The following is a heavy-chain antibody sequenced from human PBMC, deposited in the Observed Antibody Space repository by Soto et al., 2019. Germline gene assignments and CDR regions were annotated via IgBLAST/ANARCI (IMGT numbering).Heavy chain of an antibody. D-gene: IGHD6-13*01. CDR3: AREFGIAAAEPDY. CDR2: IYHSGST. CDR1: GYSISSGYY. V-gene: IGHV4-38-2*02. J-gene: IGHJ4*02. Sequence: SETLSLTCAVSGYSISSGYYWGWIRQPPGKGLEWIGSIYHSGSTYYNPSLKSRVTVSVDTSKNQFSLKLSSVTAADTAVYYCAREFGIAAAEPDYWGQGTLVTVSS.